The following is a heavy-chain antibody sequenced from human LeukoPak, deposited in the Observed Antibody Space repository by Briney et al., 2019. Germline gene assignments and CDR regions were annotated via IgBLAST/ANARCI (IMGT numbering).Heavy chain of an antibody. D-gene: IGHD1-26*01. CDR3: AREEWELMTDDAFDI. Sequence: SETLSLTCAVYGGSFSGYYWSWIRQPPGKGLEWIGEINHSGSTNYNPSLKSRVTISVDTSKNQFSLKLSSVTAADTAVYYCAREEWELMTDDAFDIWGQGTMVTVSS. V-gene: IGHV4-34*01. J-gene: IGHJ3*02. CDR2: INHSGST. CDR1: GGSFSGYY.